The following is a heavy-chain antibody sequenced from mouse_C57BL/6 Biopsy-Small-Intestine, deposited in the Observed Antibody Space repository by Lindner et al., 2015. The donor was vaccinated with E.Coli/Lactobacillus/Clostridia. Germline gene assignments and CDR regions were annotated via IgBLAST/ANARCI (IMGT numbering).Heavy chain of an antibody. V-gene: IGHV1-62-2*01. J-gene: IGHJ2*01. D-gene: IGHD2-1*01. CDR2: FYPGSGSI. CDR1: GYTFTEYN. CDR3: VRHEEGIYYGNSYFDY. Sequence: VQLQESGAELVKPGASVKLSCRASGYTFTEYNIHWVKQRSGQGLEWIGWFYPGSGSIKYNEKFRDKATLTADKSSNTVYMDLSRLTSEDSAVYFCVRHEEGIYYGNSYFDYWGQGTTLTVSS.